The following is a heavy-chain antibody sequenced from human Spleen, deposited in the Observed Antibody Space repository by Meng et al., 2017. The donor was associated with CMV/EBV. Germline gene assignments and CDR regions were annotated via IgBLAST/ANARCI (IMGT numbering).Heavy chain of an antibody. D-gene: IGHD3-3*01. CDR2: MNPNSGNT. J-gene: IGHJ4*02. CDR1: YPFTSYD. V-gene: IGHV1-8*01. CDR3: ARVKATYYDLWRGYFDY. Sequence: YPFTSYDINWVRPATGQGLEWMGWMNPNSGNTDYAQSLRGRIAVTTDTSTSTAYLELRSLRSDDTAVYYCARVKATYYDLWRGYFDYWGQGTLVTVSS.